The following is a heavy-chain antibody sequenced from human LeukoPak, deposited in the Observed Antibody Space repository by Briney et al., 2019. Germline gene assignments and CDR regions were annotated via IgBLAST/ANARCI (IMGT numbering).Heavy chain of an antibody. D-gene: IGHD6-6*01. V-gene: IGHV1-2*02. Sequence: GASVEVSCKASGYTFTGYYMHWVRQAPGQGLEWMGWINPNSGGTNYAQKFQGRVTMTRDTSISTAYMELSRLRSDDTAVYYCARVSSSSRQSSYYYYYYMDVWGKGTTVTVSS. CDR1: GYTFTGYY. CDR3: ARVSSSSRQSSYYYYYYMDV. J-gene: IGHJ6*03. CDR2: INPNSGGT.